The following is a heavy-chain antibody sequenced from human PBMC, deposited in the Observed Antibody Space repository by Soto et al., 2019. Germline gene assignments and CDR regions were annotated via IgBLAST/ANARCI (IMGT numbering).Heavy chain of an antibody. CDR2: IIPIFGTA. D-gene: IGHD2-15*01. Sequence: SVKVSCKASGGTFSSYAISWVRQAPGQGLEWMGGIIPIFGTANYAQKFQGRVTITADESTSTAYMELSSRRSEDTAGYYCARDRVVVAAQTPYTYYHGMDVWGQGTTVTISS. CDR1: GGTFSSYA. J-gene: IGHJ6*02. V-gene: IGHV1-69*13. CDR3: ARDRVVVAAQTPYTYYHGMDV.